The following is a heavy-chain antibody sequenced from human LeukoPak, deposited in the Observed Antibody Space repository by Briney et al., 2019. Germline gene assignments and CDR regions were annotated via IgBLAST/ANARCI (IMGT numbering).Heavy chain of an antibody. Sequence: SETLSLTCTVSGGSINSTSNYWGWIRQPPGKGLEWIGSIYYSGSTYYNPSLKSRVTISVDTSKNQFSLKLSSVTAADTAVYYCAREFAWEPLFNWGQGILVTVSS. CDR2: IYYSGST. D-gene: IGHD1-26*01. V-gene: IGHV4-39*02. CDR3: AREFAWEPLFN. J-gene: IGHJ4*02. CDR1: GGSINSTSNY.